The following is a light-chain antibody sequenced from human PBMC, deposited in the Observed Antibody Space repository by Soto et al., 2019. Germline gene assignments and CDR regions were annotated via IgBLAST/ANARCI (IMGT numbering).Light chain of an antibody. V-gene: IGKV3-20*01. J-gene: IGKJ4*01. Sequence: EMVLTQSPGTLSLSPGERATLSCRASPSVSTSLAWYQQKPGQAPRLFIYGASSRAPGSPDRFSGSGSGPDFTLTISRLVPEDFAAYYCQQEGSSPPPTFGGGAKVEI. CDR2: GAS. CDR1: PSVSTS. CDR3: QQEGSSPPPT.